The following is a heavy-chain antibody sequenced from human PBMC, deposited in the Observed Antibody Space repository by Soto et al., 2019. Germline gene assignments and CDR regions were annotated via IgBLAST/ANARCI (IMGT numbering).Heavy chain of an antibody. J-gene: IGHJ4*02. CDR1: GFTFSSYA. V-gene: IGHV3-23*01. Sequence: HPGGSLRLSCAASGFTFSSYAMSWVRQAPGKGLEWVSAISGSGGSTYYADSVKGRFTISRDNSKNTLYLQMNSLRAEDTAVYYCAKVIDSSVYIPYRYWGQGTLVTVSS. D-gene: IGHD3-22*01. CDR2: ISGSGGST. CDR3: AKVIDSSVYIPYRY.